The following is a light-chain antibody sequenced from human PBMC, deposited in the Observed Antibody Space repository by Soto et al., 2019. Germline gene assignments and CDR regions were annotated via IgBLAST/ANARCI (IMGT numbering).Light chain of an antibody. CDR3: QQYNNWPPYS. V-gene: IGKV3-15*01. CDR2: VAS. Sequence: EIVMTQSPSTLSVSPGERATLSCRASQSISNNLAWYQQKAGQAPRLLIYVASTRATGIPSRFSGSGSETEFTLTISSLQSEDFAVYYWQQYNNWPPYSLGQGTKLKIK. J-gene: IGKJ2*01. CDR1: QSISNN.